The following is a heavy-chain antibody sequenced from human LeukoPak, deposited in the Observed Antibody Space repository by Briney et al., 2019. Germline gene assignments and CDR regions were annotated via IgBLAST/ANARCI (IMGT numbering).Heavy chain of an antibody. CDR2: MYYSGNT. V-gene: IGHV4-59*08. Sequence: SETLSLTCNVSGGSISSYYWSWIRQPPGKGVEWIGYMYYSGNTNYNPSLKSRVTTSVDTSKNQFSLKLNSVTAADTAVYYCARHTLVGARNAFDIWGQGTMVTVSS. D-gene: IGHD1-26*01. CDR3: ARHTLVGARNAFDI. CDR1: GGSISSYY. J-gene: IGHJ3*02.